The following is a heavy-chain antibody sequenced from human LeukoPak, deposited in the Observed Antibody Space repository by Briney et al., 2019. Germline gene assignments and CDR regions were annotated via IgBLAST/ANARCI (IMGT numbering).Heavy chain of an antibody. D-gene: IGHD3-10*01. CDR3: ARDYYGSGSCNWFDP. CDR2: FDPEDGET. Sequence: GASVKVSCKVSGYTLTEFSMHWVRQAPGKGLEWMGGFDPEDGETIYAQEFQGRVTMTRDTSTSTVYMELSSLRSEDTAVYYCARDYYGSGSCNWFDPWGQGTLVTVSS. V-gene: IGHV1-24*01. CDR1: GYTLTEFS. J-gene: IGHJ5*02.